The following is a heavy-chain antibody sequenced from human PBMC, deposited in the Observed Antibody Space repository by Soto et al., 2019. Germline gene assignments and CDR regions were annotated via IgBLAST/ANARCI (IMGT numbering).Heavy chain of an antibody. CDR2: INGGDGNT. CDR1: GYTFTNYA. D-gene: IGHD6-6*01. V-gene: IGHV1-3*01. CDR3: ASSYSSSSKSIFFDP. Sequence: ASVKVSCKASGYTFTNYAMHWVLLAPGHRLEWMGWINGGDGNTNYSQKFQGRVTITRDRSASTAYMELSRLRYEDTAVYYCASSYSSSSKSIFFDPWGQGTQVTVSS. J-gene: IGHJ5*02.